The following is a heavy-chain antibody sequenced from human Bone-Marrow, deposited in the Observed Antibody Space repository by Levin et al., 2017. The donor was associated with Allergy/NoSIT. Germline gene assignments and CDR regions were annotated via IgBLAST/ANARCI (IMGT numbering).Heavy chain of an antibody. CDR2: IYWDDDK. Sequence: SGPTLVKPTQTLTLTCTFSGFSLTTIGVGVGWIRQPPGKALEWLALIYWDDDKRYSPSLKSRLTVLKDTSNNQVVLTLTYMDQKDTATYYCARHPGQWIGQSLLALDIWGQGTMVTVSS. V-gene: IGHV2-5*02. CDR3: ARHPGQWIGQSLLALDI. CDR1: GFSLTTIGVG. J-gene: IGHJ3*02. D-gene: IGHD1-26*01.